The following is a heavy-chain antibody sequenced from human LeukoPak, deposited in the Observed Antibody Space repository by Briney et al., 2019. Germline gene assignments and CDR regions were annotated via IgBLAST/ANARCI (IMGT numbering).Heavy chain of an antibody. CDR3: ARARALQQWLGGYFDY. Sequence: SETLSLTCTVSGGSISSGGYYWSWIRQHPGKGLEWIGYIYYSGSTYYNPSLQSQVTISVDTSKNQFSLKLSSVTAADTAVYYCARARALQQWLGGYFDYWGQRTLVTVSS. D-gene: IGHD6-19*01. V-gene: IGHV4-31*01. CDR2: IYYSGST. J-gene: IGHJ4*02. CDR1: GGSISSGGYY.